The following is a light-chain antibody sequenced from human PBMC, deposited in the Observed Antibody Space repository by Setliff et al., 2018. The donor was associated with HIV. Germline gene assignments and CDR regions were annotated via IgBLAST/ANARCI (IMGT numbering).Light chain of an antibody. CDR3: CSYAGSYTLI. V-gene: IGLV2-11*01. Sequence: QSVLTQPRSVSGSPGQSVTISCTGASSDVGSYNYVSWYQQHPGKAPKLMIYDVSKRPSGVPDRFSGSKSGNTASLTISGLQAEDEADYYCCSYAGSYTLIFGGGTK. J-gene: IGLJ2*01. CDR1: SSDVGSYNY. CDR2: DVS.